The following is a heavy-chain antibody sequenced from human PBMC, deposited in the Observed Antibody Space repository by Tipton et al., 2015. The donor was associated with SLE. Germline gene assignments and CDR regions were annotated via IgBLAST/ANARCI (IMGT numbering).Heavy chain of an antibody. CDR2: IHTYNGHT. CDR1: GYTFTSYP. D-gene: IGHD3-22*01. Sequence: QLVQSGAEVKKPGASVKVSCKASGYTFTSYPLTWVRQAPGQGLEWMGWIHTYNGHTNYAQKLQGRVTMTTDTSTSTAYMELRSLRSDDTAVYYCARGREYYDSSGGRYFDLWGRGTLVTVSS. CDR3: ARGREYYDSSGGRYFDL. V-gene: IGHV1-18*01. J-gene: IGHJ2*01.